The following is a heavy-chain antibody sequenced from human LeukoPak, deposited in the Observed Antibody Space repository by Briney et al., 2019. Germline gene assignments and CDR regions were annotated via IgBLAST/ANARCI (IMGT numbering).Heavy chain of an antibody. V-gene: IGHV3-74*01. CDR2: IDPDGTET. CDR3: TRAYDSGTYSTFDY. CDR1: GFMFSSYW. J-gene: IGHJ4*02. Sequence: GGSLRLSCAASGFMFSSYWMHWVRLGPGKGLVWVSCIDPDGTETTYADSVKGRLTISRDNAKNTVFLQMNNLTAEDTAVYYCTRAYDSGTYSTFDYWGQGALVTVTS. D-gene: IGHD3-10*01.